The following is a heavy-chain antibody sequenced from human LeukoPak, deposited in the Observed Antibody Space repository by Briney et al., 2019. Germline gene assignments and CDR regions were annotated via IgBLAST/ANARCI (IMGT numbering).Heavy chain of an antibody. CDR1: GFTFSSYS. D-gene: IGHD1-26*01. CDR3: ARDRFSGSYPLDY. CDR2: ITSSSSYI. J-gene: IGHJ4*02. V-gene: IGHV3-21*04. Sequence: PGGSLRLSCAGSGFTFSSYSMNWVRQAPGKGLEWVSSITSSSSYIYYADSVKGRFTISRDNAKNSLYLQMNSLRAEDTAVYYCARDRFSGSYPLDYWGQGTLVTVSS.